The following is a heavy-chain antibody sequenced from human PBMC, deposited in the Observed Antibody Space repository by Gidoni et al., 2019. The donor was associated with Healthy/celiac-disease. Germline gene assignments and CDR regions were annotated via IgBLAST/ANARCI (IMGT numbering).Heavy chain of an antibody. Sequence: QLQLQESGPGLVTPSETLSLTCTVPGGSISSSSYYWGWIRQPPGKGLEWIGSIYYSGSTYYNPSLKSRVTISVDTSKNQFSLKLSSVTAADTAVYYCWNSGGGRFDYWGQGTLVTVSS. CDR1: GGSISSSSYY. V-gene: IGHV4-39*01. D-gene: IGHD6-19*01. CDR3: WNSGGGRFDY. J-gene: IGHJ4*02. CDR2: IYYSGST.